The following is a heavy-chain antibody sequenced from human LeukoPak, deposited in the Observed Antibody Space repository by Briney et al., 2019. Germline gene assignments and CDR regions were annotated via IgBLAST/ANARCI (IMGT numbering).Heavy chain of an antibody. Sequence: SETLSLTCTVSGGSISSAEYYWSWIRQTPGKGLEWIGFIYYSGSTYYNPSLKSRVTISVDTPKNRFSLKLSSVTAADTAVYYCARDTLYYDSSGYYYDDFDIWGQGTLVTVSS. J-gene: IGHJ3*02. D-gene: IGHD3-22*01. CDR1: GGSISSAEYY. V-gene: IGHV4-30-4*01. CDR3: ARDTLYYDSSGYYYDDFDI. CDR2: IYYSGST.